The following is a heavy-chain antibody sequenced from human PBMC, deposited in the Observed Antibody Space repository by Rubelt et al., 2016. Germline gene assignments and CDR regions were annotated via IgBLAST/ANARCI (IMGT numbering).Heavy chain of an antibody. V-gene: IGHV3-21*01. CDR1: GFTFSSYA. D-gene: IGHD2-8*01. CDR2: ISRSVTSI. Sequence: EVQLLESGGGLVQPGGSLRLSCAASGFTFSSYALTWVRQAPGKGLEWVSSISRSVTSIYYADSVRGRFTISSDNAKDSLYLQMNSLRAEDTAVYYCASRFCTNGVCHFDYWGQGTLVTISS. J-gene: IGHJ4*02. CDR3: ASRFCTNGVCHFDY.